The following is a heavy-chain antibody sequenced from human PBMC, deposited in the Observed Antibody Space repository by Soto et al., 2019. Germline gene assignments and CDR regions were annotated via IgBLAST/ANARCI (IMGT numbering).Heavy chain of an antibody. V-gene: IGHV1-24*01. D-gene: IGHD3-10*01. CDR2: FDPEDVET. Sequence: GASVKVSCKVSAYTLTEFSMHWVRQAPGKGLEWMGGFDPEDVETMYAQKFQGRLTMTEDTSTDTAYMELSSLRSEDTAMYYCAAADLITTALDYWGQGTLVTVSS. CDR3: AAADLITTALDY. CDR1: AYTLTEFS. J-gene: IGHJ4*02.